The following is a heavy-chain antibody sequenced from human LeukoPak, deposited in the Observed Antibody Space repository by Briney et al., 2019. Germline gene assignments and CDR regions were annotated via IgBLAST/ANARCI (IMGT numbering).Heavy chain of an antibody. D-gene: IGHD3-10*01. V-gene: IGHV1-8*03. CDR3: ARGWFGELLFGEAFDI. Sequence: GSVKVSCKASGYTFTSYDINWVRQATGQGLEWMGWMNPNSGNTGYAQKFQGRVTITRNTSISTAYMELSSLRSDDTAVYYCARGWFGELLFGEAFDIWGQGTMVTVSS. J-gene: IGHJ3*02. CDR2: MNPNSGNT. CDR1: GYTFTSYD.